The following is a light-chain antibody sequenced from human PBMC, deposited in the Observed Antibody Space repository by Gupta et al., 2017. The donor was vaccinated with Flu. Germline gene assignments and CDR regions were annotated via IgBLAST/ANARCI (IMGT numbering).Light chain of an antibody. Sequence: DIVMTQSPDSLAVSLGERATINCKSSQTVLYTYDNKNYLAWYQHKAGQPPKLLIYWASTRESGVPDRFSGSGSGTDFTLTISSLQAEDVAVYYCQQYESPRVTFGHGTLLEIE. CDR1: QTVLYTYDNKNY. J-gene: IGKJ5*01. V-gene: IGKV4-1*01. CDR3: QQYESPRVT. CDR2: WAS.